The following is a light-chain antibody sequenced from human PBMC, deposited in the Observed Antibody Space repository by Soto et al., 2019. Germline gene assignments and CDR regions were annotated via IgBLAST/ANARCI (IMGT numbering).Light chain of an antibody. J-gene: IGKJ1*01. V-gene: IGKV3-15*01. CDR3: QQYDKWPRT. CDR1: QSVSNN. Sequence: EIVMTQSPATLSVSPGERATLSCRASQSVSNNLAWYQQKRGQAPRLLIYGASTRATGIPARFSGSGSGTEFTLIISSLQSEDFAVYYCQQYDKWPRTFGQGTKVEIK. CDR2: GAS.